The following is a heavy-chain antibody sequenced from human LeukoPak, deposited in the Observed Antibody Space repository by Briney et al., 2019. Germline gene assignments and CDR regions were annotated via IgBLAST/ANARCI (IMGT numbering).Heavy chain of an antibody. Sequence: ASVKVSCKASGDTFTRYDINWVRQATGQGLEWMGWMNPNSGYTNYAQKLQGRVTMTTDTSTSTAYMELRSLRSDDTAVYYCARVSLYSSGWLDYWGQGTLVTVSS. CDR3: ARVSLYSSGWLDY. D-gene: IGHD6-19*01. CDR1: GDTFTRYD. CDR2: MNPNSGYT. J-gene: IGHJ4*02. V-gene: IGHV1-18*01.